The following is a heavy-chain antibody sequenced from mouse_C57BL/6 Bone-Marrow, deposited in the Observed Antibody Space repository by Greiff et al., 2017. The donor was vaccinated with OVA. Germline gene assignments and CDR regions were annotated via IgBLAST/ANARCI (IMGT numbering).Heavy chain of an antibody. D-gene: IGHD2-3*01. CDR3: SSYDGYSAWFAY. CDR1: GYTFTDYE. Sequence: QVQLKQSGAELVRPGASVTLSCKASGYTFTDYEMHWVKQTPVHGLEWIGAIDPETGGHAYNKKFKGKAILTADKSSSTAYMELRSLTSEDSAVYYCSSYDGYSAWFAYWGQGTLVTVSA. J-gene: IGHJ3*01. CDR2: IDPETGGH. V-gene: IGHV1-15*01.